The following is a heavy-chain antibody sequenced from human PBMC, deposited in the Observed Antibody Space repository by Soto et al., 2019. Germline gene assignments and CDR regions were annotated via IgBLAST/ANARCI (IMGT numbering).Heavy chain of an antibody. CDR2: VYYTGST. V-gene: IGHV4-30-4*01. J-gene: IGHJ5*02. D-gene: IGHD2-21*02. CDR3: VRTARQGAVAPHWFDR. Sequence: SETLSLTCTVSGASIRSTDDYWSWIRQAPGKGLAWIGYVYYTGSTYYNPSLMSRLTISVDTSKNQFSLKLTSVTAAETAVYYCVRTARQGAVAPHWFDRWGQGTQVTVSS. CDR1: GASIRSTDDY.